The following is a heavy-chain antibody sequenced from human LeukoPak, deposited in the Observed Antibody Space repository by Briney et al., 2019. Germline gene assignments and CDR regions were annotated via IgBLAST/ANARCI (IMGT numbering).Heavy chain of an antibody. CDR2: IYTSGST. Sequence: SETLSLTCTVSGGSISSYYWSWIRQPAGKGLEWIGRIYTSGSTNYNPSLKSRVTMSVDTSKHQFSLKLSSVTPVDTALYYCARDSRRDAFDIWGQGTMVTVPS. D-gene: IGHD2/OR15-2a*01. J-gene: IGHJ3*02. V-gene: IGHV4-4*07. CDR3: ARDSRRDAFDI. CDR1: GGSISSYY.